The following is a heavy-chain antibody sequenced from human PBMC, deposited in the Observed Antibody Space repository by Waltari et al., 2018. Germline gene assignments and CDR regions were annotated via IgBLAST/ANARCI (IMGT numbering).Heavy chain of an antibody. V-gene: IGHV4-38-2*02. CDR1: GYSISSGYY. CDR3: ARDGPGVVVVASRGLDP. CDR2: INHSGST. D-gene: IGHD2-15*01. Sequence: QVQLQESGPGLVKPSETLSLTCAVSGYSISSGYYWSWIRQPPGKGLEWIGEINHSGSTNYNPSLKSRVTISVDTSKNQFSLKLSSVTAADTAVYYCARDGPGVVVVASRGLDPWGQGTLVTVSS. J-gene: IGHJ5*02.